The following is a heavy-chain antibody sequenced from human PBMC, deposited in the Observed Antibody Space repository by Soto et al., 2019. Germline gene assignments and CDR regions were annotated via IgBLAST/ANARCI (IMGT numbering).Heavy chain of an antibody. CDR2: MNPNSGNT. D-gene: IGHD2-21*02. CDR1: GYTFTSYD. J-gene: IGHJ4*02. Sequence: ASVKVSCKASGYTFTSYDINWVRQATGQGLEWMGWMNPNSGNTGYAQKFQGRVTMTRNTSISTAYMELSSLRSEDTAVYYCARNPAARKVVTAKVIDFDYWGQGTLVTVSS. CDR3: ARNPAARKVVTAKVIDFDY. V-gene: IGHV1-8*01.